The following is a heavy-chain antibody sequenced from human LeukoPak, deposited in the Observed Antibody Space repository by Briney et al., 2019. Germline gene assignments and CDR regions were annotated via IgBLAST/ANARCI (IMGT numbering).Heavy chain of an antibody. V-gene: IGHV3-30*02. CDR1: GFTFSNYA. CDR2: IRYVVGSN. CDR3: ARDQAGSGHYADY. D-gene: IGHD3-10*01. Sequence: GGSLRLSCAAPGFTFSNYAMPWVGQAPGKGLEWFAYIRYVVGSNYYPTFVKGRFTISRDYSKNTLYLHMNSLRAEDTAVYYCARDQAGSGHYADYWGQATLVTVSS. J-gene: IGHJ4*02.